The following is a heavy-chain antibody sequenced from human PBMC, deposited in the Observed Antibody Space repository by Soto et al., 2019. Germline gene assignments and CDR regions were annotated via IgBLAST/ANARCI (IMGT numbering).Heavy chain of an antibody. CDR2: IYYSGST. CDR1: GGSISSSSYY. CDR3: ARHPYYYGSGSYTLYFDY. D-gene: IGHD3-10*01. J-gene: IGHJ4*02. Sequence: QLQLQESGPGLVKPSETLSLTCTVSGGSISSSSYYWGWIRQPPGKGLEWIGSIYYSGSTYYNPSLKSRVTISVDTSKNQFSLKLSSVTAADTAVYYCARHPYYYGSGSYTLYFDYWGQGTLVTVSS. V-gene: IGHV4-39*01.